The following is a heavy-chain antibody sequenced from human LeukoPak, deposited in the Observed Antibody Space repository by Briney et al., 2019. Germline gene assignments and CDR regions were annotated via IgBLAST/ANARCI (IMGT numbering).Heavy chain of an antibody. CDR2: ISSSSSYI. CDR3: ARGVAVADADDAFDI. Sequence: MAGGSLRLSCAASGFTFSSYSMNWVRQAPGKGLEWVSSISSSSSYIYYADSVKGRFTISRDNAKNSLYLQMNSLRAEDTAVYYCARGVAVADADDAFDIWGQGTMVTVSS. CDR1: GFTFSSYS. V-gene: IGHV3-21*01. D-gene: IGHD6-19*01. J-gene: IGHJ3*02.